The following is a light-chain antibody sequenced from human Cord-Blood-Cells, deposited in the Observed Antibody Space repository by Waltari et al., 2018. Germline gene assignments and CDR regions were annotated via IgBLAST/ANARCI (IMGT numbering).Light chain of an antibody. CDR1: QDISNY. V-gene: IGKV1-33*01. J-gene: IGKJ3*01. CDR2: DAS. CDR3: QQYDNLPLFT. Sequence: DIQMTQSPSSLSAPVGDRVTITCQASQDISNYLTWYQQKPGKAPKLLIYDASNLETGVPSRFSGSGSGTDFTCTISSLQPEDIATYYCQQYDNLPLFTFGPGTKVDI.